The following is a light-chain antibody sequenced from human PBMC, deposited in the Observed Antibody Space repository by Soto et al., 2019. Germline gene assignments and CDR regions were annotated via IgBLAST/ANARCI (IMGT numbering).Light chain of an antibody. V-gene: IGLV1-44*01. CDR3: ATWDDSLNAWV. CDR2: SND. CDR1: SSNVGSNS. Sequence: QSVLTQPPSVSETPGQRVTISCSGSSSNVGSNSVQWYQQFPGTAPKLLIYSNDKRPSGVPDRFSGSKSGTSASLAISGLQSDDEADYYCATWDDSLNAWVFGEGTKLTVL. J-gene: IGLJ3*02.